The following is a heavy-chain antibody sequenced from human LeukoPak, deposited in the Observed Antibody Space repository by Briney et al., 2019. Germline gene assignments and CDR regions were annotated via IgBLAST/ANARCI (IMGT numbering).Heavy chain of an antibody. J-gene: IGHJ4*02. CDR1: GFTFSSYS. CDR2: ISGGGGST. CDR3: AKGGKWDVTPFDY. V-gene: IGHV3-23*01. Sequence: GGSVTLSCAASGFTFSSYSINWVRHAPGKGLEWVSSISGGGGSTYYADSVKGRFTISRDNSKNTLHLQVNSLRGEDTAVYYCAKGGKWDVTPFDYWGQGTLVTVSS. D-gene: IGHD1-26*01.